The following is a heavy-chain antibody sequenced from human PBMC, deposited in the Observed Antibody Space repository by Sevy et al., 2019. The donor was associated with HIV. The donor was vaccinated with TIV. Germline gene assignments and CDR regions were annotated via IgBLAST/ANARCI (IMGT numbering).Heavy chain of an antibody. CDR1: GYTFTGYY. J-gene: IGHJ5*02. V-gene: IGHV1-2*02. CDR3: ARERVYCSGGSCKPGGWFDP. CDR2: INPNSGGT. D-gene: IGHD2-15*01. Sequence: ASVKVSCKASGYTFTGYYMHWVRQAPGQGLEWMGWINPNSGGTNYAQKFQGRVTMTRATSISTAYMELSRLRSDETAVYYCARERVYCSGGSCKPGGWFDPWGQGTLVTVSS.